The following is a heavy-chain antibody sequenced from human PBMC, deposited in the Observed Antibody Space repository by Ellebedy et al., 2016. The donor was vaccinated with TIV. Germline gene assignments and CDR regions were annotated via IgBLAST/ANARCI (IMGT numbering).Heavy chain of an antibody. CDR3: AKAMYDWNDAFDS. J-gene: IGHJ4*02. V-gene: IGHV3-30*04. D-gene: IGHD1-20*01. Sequence: GESLKISCSVTGFTFRTYAMNWVRQAPGRGLEWLAVISHDGKTTDYADSVKGRFTISRDNPKNTLYLQMRSLTTEDTAVYSCAKAMYDWNDAFDSWGQGTLVSVSS. CDR2: ISHDGKTT. CDR1: GFTFRTYA.